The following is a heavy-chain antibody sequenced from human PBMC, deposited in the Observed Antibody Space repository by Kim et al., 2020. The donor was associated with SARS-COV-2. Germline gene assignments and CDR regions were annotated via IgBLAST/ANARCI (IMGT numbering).Heavy chain of an antibody. V-gene: IGHV3-33*06. D-gene: IGHD5-18*01. CDR2: IWYDGSNK. CDR3: AKDYIANTAMAGLDFDY. J-gene: IGHJ4*02. CDR1: GFTFSSYG. Sequence: GGSLRLSCAASGFTFSSYGMHWVRQAPGKGLEWVAVIWYDGSNKYYADSVKGRFTISRDNSKNTLYLQMNSLRAEDTAVYYCAKDYIANTAMAGLDFDYWGQGTLVTVSS.